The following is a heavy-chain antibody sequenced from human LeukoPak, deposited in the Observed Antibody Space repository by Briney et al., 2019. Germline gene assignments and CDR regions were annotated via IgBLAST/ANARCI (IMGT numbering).Heavy chain of an antibody. CDR2: ISYDGSIK. J-gene: IGHJ4*02. D-gene: IGHD5-24*01. CDR3: SRDSARRDGYNFDY. CDR1: GFTFSTYA. V-gene: IGHV3-30*04. Sequence: GGSLRLSCAASGFTFSTYAMHWVRQAPGKGLQWMALISYDGSIKHYADSVKGRFTISRDNSKNTLYLQMNTLRAEDTALYYCSRDSARRDGYNFDYWGQGTLVTVSS.